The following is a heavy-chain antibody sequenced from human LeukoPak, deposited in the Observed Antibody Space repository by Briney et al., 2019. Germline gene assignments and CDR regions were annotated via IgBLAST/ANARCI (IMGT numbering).Heavy chain of an antibody. Sequence: GGSLRLSCAASGFTIRSYSMNWVRQAPGKGLEWVSSISSSSSYIYYADSVKGRFTISRDNAKNSLYLQMNSLRAEDTAVYYCARDTNYYYYMDVWGKGTTVTVSS. CDR2: ISSSSSYI. D-gene: IGHD1-26*01. CDR3: ARDTNYYYYMDV. CDR1: GFTIRSYS. V-gene: IGHV3-21*01. J-gene: IGHJ6*03.